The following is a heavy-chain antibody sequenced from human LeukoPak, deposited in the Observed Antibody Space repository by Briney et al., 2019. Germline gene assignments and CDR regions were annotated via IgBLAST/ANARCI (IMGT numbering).Heavy chain of an antibody. Sequence: SETLSLTCTVSGGSISSYYWSWIRQPPGKGLEWIGYIYYSGSTNYNPSLKGRVTISVDTSKNQFSLKLSSVTAADTAVYYCARRINYFDYWGQGTLVTVSS. CDR3: ARRINYFDY. J-gene: IGHJ4*02. CDR1: GGSISSYY. CDR2: IYYSGST. V-gene: IGHV4-59*08.